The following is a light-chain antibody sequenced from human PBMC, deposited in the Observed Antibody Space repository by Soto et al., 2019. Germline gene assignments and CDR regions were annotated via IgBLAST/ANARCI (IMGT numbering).Light chain of an antibody. Sequence: DIQMTQSPSSLSASVGDRVTITCRARQSISNYLNWYQLKPGKVPKLLIYAASTLQTGVPSRFSGSGSGTDFTLTISSLQPEDSASYYCHQSYSSWAPFGGWTKVEIK. V-gene: IGKV1-39*01. CDR2: AAS. J-gene: IGKJ4*01. CDR3: HQSYSSWAP. CDR1: QSISNY.